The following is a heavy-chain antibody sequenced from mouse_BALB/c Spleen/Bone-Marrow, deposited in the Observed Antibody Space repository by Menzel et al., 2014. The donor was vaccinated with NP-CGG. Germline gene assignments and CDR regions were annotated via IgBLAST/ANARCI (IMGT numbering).Heavy chain of an antibody. D-gene: IGHD2-2*01. CDR3: ARSRDGYDSFAY. Sequence: QVQLQQSGAELAKPGASVKMPCKASGYTFTSYRMHWVKQRPGQGLEWIGYINPSTGYTEYNQKFKDKATLTADKSSSTAYMQLSSLTSEDSAVYYCARSRDGYDSFAYWGQGTLVTVSA. CDR1: GYTFTSYR. V-gene: IGHV1-4*01. J-gene: IGHJ3*01. CDR2: INPSTGYT.